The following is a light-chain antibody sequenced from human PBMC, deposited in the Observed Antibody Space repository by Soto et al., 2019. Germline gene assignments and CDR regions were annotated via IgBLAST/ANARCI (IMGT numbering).Light chain of an antibody. CDR2: KAS. CDR1: QTISSW. CDR3: QQYTSYPWT. J-gene: IGKJ1*01. Sequence: DTQMTQSPSTLSASVGDRVTIICRASQTISSWLAWYQQKPGKAPKLPIYKASSLESGVPSRFSGSGSGTEFTLTISSLQPDDLATYYCQQYTSYPWTFGQGTKVDIK. V-gene: IGKV1-5*03.